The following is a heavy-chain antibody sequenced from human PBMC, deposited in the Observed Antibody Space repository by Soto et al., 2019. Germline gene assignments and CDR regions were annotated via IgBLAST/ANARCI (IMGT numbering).Heavy chain of an antibody. CDR2: ISGSGGST. CDR3: AKDPPLWNYYGSGSYYEY. D-gene: IGHD3-10*01. Sequence: GGSLRLSCAASGFTFSSYAMSWVRQAPGKGLEWVSAISGSGGSTYYADSVKGRFTISRDNSKNTLYLQMNSLRAEDTAVYYCAKDPPLWNYYGSGSYYEYWGQGTLVTVSS. V-gene: IGHV3-23*01. CDR1: GFTFSSYA. J-gene: IGHJ4*02.